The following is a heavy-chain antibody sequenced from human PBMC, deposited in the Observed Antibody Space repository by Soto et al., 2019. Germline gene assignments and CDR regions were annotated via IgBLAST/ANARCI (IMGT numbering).Heavy chain of an antibody. CDR2: IWFDGSNK. J-gene: IGHJ4*02. CDR1: GFIFSNYG. CDR3: ARANTSPFDY. Sequence: QVQLVESGGSVVQPGRSLRLSCGASGFIFSNYGMHWIRQAPGKGLEWVTIIWFDGSNKWYADSVKGRFIISRDDSKNIVYLQMNSLRVDDTAIYYCARANTSPFDYWGRGTLVTVSS. V-gene: IGHV3-33*01.